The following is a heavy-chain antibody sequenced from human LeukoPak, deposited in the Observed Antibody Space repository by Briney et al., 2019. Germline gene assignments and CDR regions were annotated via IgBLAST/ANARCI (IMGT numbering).Heavy chain of an antibody. D-gene: IGHD3-10*01. V-gene: IGHV1-46*01. J-gene: IGHJ4*02. CDR1: GYTFTSYY. CDR3: ARGGMVRDRRHFQFDH. Sequence: ASVKLSCTASGYTFTSYYMHWVRHPPGPGLGWMGIINTSGGSTSYAQKFRGRVTMTRDTSTSTVYMDLTSLRSEDTAVYYCARGGMVRDRRHFQFDHWGQGTLVTVSS. CDR2: INTSGGST.